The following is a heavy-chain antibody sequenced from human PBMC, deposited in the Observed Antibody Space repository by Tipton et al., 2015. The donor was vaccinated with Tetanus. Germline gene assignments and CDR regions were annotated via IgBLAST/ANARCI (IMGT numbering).Heavy chain of an antibody. CDR1: GGSMNSYY. J-gene: IGHJ4*02. CDR2: IYHNGGT. CDR3: ARGGTMVHGVILQDHFYY. V-gene: IGHV4-30-2*01. D-gene: IGHD3-10*01. Sequence: TLSLTCTVSGGSMNSYYWSWIRQPPGKGLEWIGFIYHNGGTYYNPSLKSRATISVDRSKNQFSLKLSSVTAADTAVYFCARGGTMVHGVILQDHFYYWGQGTLVTVSS.